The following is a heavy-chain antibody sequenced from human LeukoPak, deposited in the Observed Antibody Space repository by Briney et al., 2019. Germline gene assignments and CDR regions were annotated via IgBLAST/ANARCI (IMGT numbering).Heavy chain of an antibody. CDR3: ARGASYWGDYYYGMDV. CDR1: GFTFSSYS. CDR2: ISSSSSYI. J-gene: IGHJ6*02. D-gene: IGHD7-27*01. Sequence: GGSLRLSCAASGFTFSSYSMNWVRQAPGKGLEWVSSISSSSSYIYYADSMKGRFTISRDNSKNTVYLQMNSLRAEDAAVYFCARGASYWGDYYYGMDVWGQGTTVTVSS. V-gene: IGHV3-21*01.